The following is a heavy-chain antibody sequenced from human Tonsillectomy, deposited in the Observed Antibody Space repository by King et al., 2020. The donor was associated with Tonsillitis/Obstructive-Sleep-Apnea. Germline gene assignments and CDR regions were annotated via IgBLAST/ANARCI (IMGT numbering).Heavy chain of an antibody. J-gene: IGHJ4*02. CDR2: IYWDDDK. V-gene: IGHV2-5*02. Sequence: TLKESGPTLVKPTQTLTLTCTFSGFSLSTSGVGVGWIRQPPGKALEWLALIYWDDDKHYSPSLKSRLTITKDTSKNQVVLTMTNMDPVDTATYYCAHTLYGWFGEIPFDYGGLGTLVTVSS. D-gene: IGHD3-10*01. CDR1: GFSLSTSGVG. CDR3: AHTLYGWFGEIPFDY.